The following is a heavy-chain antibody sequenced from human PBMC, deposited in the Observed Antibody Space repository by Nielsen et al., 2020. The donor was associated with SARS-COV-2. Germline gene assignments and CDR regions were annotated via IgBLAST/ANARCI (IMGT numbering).Heavy chain of an antibody. D-gene: IGHD4-17*01. J-gene: IGHJ6*02. CDR3: AKDPRHYGDYRLGYYGMDV. V-gene: IGHV3-30*02. CDR1: GFTFSSYG. Sequence: GESLKISCAASGFTFSSYGMHWVRQAPGKGLEWVAVIWYDGSNKYYADSVKGRFTISRDNSKNTLYLQMNSLRAEDTAVYYCAKDPRHYGDYRLGYYGMDVWGQGTTVTVSS. CDR2: IWYDGSNK.